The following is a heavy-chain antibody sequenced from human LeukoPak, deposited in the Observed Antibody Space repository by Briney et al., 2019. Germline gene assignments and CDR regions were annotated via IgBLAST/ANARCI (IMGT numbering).Heavy chain of an antibody. D-gene: IGHD2-15*01. CDR3: ARVVVVAARYYFDY. V-gene: IGHV4-34*01. CDR2: INHSGTT. J-gene: IGHJ4*02. Sequence: SETLSLTCAVYGGSFSDYHWSWIRQPPGKGLEWIGEINHSGTTKYNPSLKSRVTISVDTSKNQFSLKLSSVTAADTAVYYCARVVVVAARYYFDYWGQGTLVTVSS. CDR1: GGSFSDYH.